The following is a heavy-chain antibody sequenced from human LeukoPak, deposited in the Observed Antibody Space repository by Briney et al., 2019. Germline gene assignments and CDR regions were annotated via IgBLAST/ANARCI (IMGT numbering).Heavy chain of an antibody. Sequence: ASVKVSCKASGYTFTSYGISWVRQAPGQGLEWMGWISAYNGNTNYAQKLQGRVTMTTDTSTSTAYMELRSLRSDDTAVYYCARVSDYSLNYYYYYMDVWGKGTTVTVSS. D-gene: IGHD4-11*01. CDR3: ARVSDYSLNYYYYYMDV. CDR2: ISAYNGNT. CDR1: GYTFTSYG. J-gene: IGHJ6*03. V-gene: IGHV1-18*01.